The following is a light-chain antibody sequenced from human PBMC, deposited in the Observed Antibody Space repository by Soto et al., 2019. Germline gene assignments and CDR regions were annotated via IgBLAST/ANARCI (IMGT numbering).Light chain of an antibody. J-gene: IGLJ3*02. CDR1: SSNIGAGYD. Sequence: QSVLTQPPSVSGAPGQRVTISCTGSSSNIGAGYDVHWYQQLPGTAPKLLIYGNSNRPSGGPDRFSGSKSGTSASLANTGLQAEDEADYYCQSYDSSLSGWVFGGGTKLTV. V-gene: IGLV1-40*01. CDR2: GNS. CDR3: QSYDSSLSGWV.